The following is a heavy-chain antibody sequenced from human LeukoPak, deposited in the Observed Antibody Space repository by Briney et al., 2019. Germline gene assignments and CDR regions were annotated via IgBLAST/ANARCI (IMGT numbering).Heavy chain of an antibody. D-gene: IGHD1-26*01. Sequence: PSETLSLTCAVYGGSFSGYYWSWIRQRPGKRLEWIGYIYYSGSTNYNPSLKSRVTISVDTSKNQFSLKLSSVTAADTAVYYCARLVGATIGEIDYWGQGTLVTVSS. J-gene: IGHJ4*02. V-gene: IGHV4-59*01. CDR1: GGSFSGYY. CDR3: ARLVGATIGEIDY. CDR2: IYYSGST.